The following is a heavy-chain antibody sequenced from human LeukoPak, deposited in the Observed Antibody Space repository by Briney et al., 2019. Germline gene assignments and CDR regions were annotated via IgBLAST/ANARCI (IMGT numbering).Heavy chain of an antibody. J-gene: IGHJ3*02. CDR1: GYTFTSYG. Sequence: GASVKVSCKASGYTFTSYGIRWVRQAPGQGLEWMGWISAYNGNTNYAQKLQGRVTMTTDTSTNTAYMELRSLRSDDTAVYYCARAGCSGGSCYWLNNDAFDIWGQGTMVTVSS. D-gene: IGHD2-15*01. CDR2: ISAYNGNT. CDR3: ARAGCSGGSCYWLNNDAFDI. V-gene: IGHV1-18*01.